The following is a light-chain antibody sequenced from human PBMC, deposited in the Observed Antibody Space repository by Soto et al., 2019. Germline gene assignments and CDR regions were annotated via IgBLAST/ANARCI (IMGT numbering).Light chain of an antibody. CDR1: QSVDKW. J-gene: IGKJ1*01. Sequence: DIQMTQFPSTLSASVGDRVTITCRASQSVDKWLAWFQQKPGKAPKVLIYEVSTLESGVPSRFTGSVSGTEFTLTIRSLQPDDFATYYCQQYITYSRTFGQGTKVEVK. CDR2: EVS. CDR3: QQYITYSRT. V-gene: IGKV1-5*03.